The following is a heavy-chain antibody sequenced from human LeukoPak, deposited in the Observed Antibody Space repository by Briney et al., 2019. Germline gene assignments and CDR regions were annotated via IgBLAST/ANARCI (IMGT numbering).Heavy chain of an antibody. Sequence: TGGSLRLSCAASGFTFSSYSMNWVRQAPGKRLEWVSSIPSSSTYTFYADSVKGRFTISRDNARNSLYLQMNSLRAEDTAVYYCARDPYSGTYGDTYYYYMDVWGKGTTVTISS. D-gene: IGHD1-26*01. CDR2: IPSSSTYT. CDR1: GFTFSSYS. V-gene: IGHV3-21*01. J-gene: IGHJ6*03. CDR3: ARDPYSGTYGDTYYYYMDV.